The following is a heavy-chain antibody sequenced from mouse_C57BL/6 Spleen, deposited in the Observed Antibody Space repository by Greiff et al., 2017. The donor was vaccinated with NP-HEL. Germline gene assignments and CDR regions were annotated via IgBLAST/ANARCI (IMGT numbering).Heavy chain of an antibody. CDR3: TTSGYHYGSSDSED. CDR2: IDPDNGDT. CDR1: GFTIKDDY. D-gene: IGHD1-1*01. V-gene: IGHV14-4*01. J-gene: IGHJ3*01. Sequence: VQLQQSGAELVRPGASVKLSCTASGFTIKDDYMHWVKQRPEQGLEWIGWIDPDNGDTEYASKFQGKATITADTSSNTAYLQLSSLTSEDTAVYYCTTSGYHYGSSDSEDWGQGTLVTVSA.